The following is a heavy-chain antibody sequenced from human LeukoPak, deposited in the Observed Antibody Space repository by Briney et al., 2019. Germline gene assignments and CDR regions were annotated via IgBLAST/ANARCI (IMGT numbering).Heavy chain of an antibody. Sequence: SETLSLTCSVSGASISGHDWTWIRQPAGKGLEWIGRIYSSGSTTYNSSLKSRVTISVDTSKNQFSLKLSSVTAADTAVYYCARRSCTGNSCYFDYWGQGTLVTVSS. CDR2: IYSSGST. J-gene: IGHJ4*02. CDR1: GASISGHD. D-gene: IGHD2-8*02. V-gene: IGHV4-4*07. CDR3: ARRSCTGNSCYFDY.